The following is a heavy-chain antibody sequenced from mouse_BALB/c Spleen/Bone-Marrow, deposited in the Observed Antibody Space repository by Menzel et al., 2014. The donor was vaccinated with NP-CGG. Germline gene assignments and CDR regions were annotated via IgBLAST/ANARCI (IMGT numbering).Heavy chain of an antibody. CDR3: ARDDYPSIDH. CDR2: ISTYNDNT. V-gene: IGHV1-67*01. D-gene: IGHD2-4*01. Sequence: VHLVESRPELVRPGVSVKISCKGSGYTFTDYAMHWVKQSHAKSLEWIGVISTYNDNTNYNRTFKGKATMTVDKSSSTSYMVLARLPAEDSAIYYCARDDYPSIDHWGQRTSVTVSS. CDR1: GYTFTDYA. J-gene: IGHJ4*01.